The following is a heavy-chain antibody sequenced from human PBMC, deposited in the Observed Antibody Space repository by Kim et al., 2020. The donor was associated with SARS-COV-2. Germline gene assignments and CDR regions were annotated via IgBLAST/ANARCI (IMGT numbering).Heavy chain of an antibody. CDR2: ISGSGGST. J-gene: IGHJ6*02. CDR1: GFTFSSYA. CDR3: AKLWGYGSGSYRRGYSGMDV. D-gene: IGHD3-10*01. V-gene: IGHV3-23*01. Sequence: GGSLRLSCAASGFTFSSYAMSWVRQAPGKGLEWVSAISGSGGSTYYADSVKGRFTISRDNSKNTLYLQMNSLRAEDTAVYYCAKLWGYGSGSYRRGYSGMDVWGQGTTVTVSS.